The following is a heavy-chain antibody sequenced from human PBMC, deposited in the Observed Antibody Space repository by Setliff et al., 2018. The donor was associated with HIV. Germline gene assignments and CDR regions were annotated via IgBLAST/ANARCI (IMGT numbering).Heavy chain of an antibody. CDR2: ISSSSSTI. D-gene: IGHD3-22*01. V-gene: IGHV3-48*01. CDR1: GFTFSSYS. CDR3: AREGYYDSRYYFDY. Sequence: GGSLRLSCAASGFTFSSYSMNWVRQAPGKGLEWVSYISSSSSTIYYADSVKGRFTISRDNSKNTLYLQMNSLRAEDTAVYYCAREGYYDSRYYFDYWGQGTLVTVSS. J-gene: IGHJ4*02.